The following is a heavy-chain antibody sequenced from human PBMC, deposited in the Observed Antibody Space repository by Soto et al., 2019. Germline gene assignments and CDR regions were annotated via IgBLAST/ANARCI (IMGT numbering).Heavy chain of an antibody. J-gene: IGHJ3*02. Sequence: QVQLVESGGGVVQPGRSLRLSCAASGFTFSSYGMHWVRQAPGKGLEWVAVISYDGSNKYYADSVKGRFTISRDNSKNTLYLQMNSLRAEDTAVYYCAKDTGFWGDAFDIWGQGTMVTVSS. CDR1: GFTFSSYG. CDR3: AKDTGFWGDAFDI. D-gene: IGHD2-8*02. CDR2: ISYDGSNK. V-gene: IGHV3-30*18.